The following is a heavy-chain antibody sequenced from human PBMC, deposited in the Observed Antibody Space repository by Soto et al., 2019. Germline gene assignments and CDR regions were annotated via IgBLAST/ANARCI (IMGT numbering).Heavy chain of an antibody. D-gene: IGHD6-13*01. CDR3: ARGRYSTTWYAGFDP. J-gene: IGHJ5*02. CDR2: ISYDGSSK. CDR1: GFTFSSYA. V-gene: IGHV3-30-3*01. Sequence: PVGSLRLSCAAFGFTFSSYAMHWVRQAPGKGLEWVAVISYDGSSKYYADSVKGRFTISRDNSKNTLYLQMNSLRAEDTAVYYCARGRYSTTWYAGFDPWGQGTLVTVSS.